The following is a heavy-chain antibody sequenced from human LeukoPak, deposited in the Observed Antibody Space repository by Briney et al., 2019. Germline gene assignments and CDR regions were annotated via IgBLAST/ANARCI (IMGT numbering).Heavy chain of an antibody. V-gene: IGHV1-46*01. CDR3: ARDNSVRDEAWWFNP. CDR2: ISPSGGST. Sequence: ASVKVSCKASGYTFISYGIGWVRQAPGQGPEWMGVISPSGGSTTYAQKFQGRVTLTRGMSTSTDYLELSSLRSEDTAVYYCARDNSVRDEAWWFNPWGQGTLDTVSS. CDR1: GYTFISYG. D-gene: IGHD5-24*01. J-gene: IGHJ5*02.